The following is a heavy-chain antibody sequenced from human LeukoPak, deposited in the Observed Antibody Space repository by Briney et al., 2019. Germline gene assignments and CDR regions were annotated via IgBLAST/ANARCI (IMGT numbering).Heavy chain of an antibody. Sequence: SAKVSCKASGGTFSSYAISWVRQAPGQGLEWMGRIIPIFGIANYAQKFQGRVTITADKSTSTAYMELSSLRSEDTAVYYCAAEYSYGFMDVWGQGTTVTVSS. CDR1: GGTFSSYA. D-gene: IGHD5-18*01. J-gene: IGHJ6*02. CDR3: AAEYSYGFMDV. V-gene: IGHV1-69*04. CDR2: IIPIFGIA.